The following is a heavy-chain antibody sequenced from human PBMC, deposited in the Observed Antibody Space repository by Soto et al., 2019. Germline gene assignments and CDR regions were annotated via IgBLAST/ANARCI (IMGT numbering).Heavy chain of an antibody. Sequence: ASVKVSCKASGGTFSSYTISWVRQAPGQGLEWMGRIIPILGIANYAQKFRGRVTITADKSTSTAYMELSSLRSEDTAVYYCARDLRAAAGRNWFDPWGQGTLVTVSS. D-gene: IGHD6-13*01. J-gene: IGHJ5*02. CDR2: IIPILGIA. CDR1: GGTFSSYT. V-gene: IGHV1-69*04. CDR3: ARDLRAAAGRNWFDP.